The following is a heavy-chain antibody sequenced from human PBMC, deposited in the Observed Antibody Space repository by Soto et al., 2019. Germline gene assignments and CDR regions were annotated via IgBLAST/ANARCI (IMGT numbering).Heavy chain of an antibody. CDR2: IYYSGST. Sequence: PSETLSLTCTVSGGSISSGDYYWSWIRQPPGKGLEWIGYIYYSGSTYYNPSLKSRVTISVDTSKNQFSLKLSSVTAADTAVYYCARDHTTAAGNWFDPWCQGTLVTVSS. CDR3: ARDHTTAAGNWFDP. J-gene: IGHJ5*02. V-gene: IGHV4-30-4*01. D-gene: IGHD6-13*01. CDR1: GGSISSGDYY.